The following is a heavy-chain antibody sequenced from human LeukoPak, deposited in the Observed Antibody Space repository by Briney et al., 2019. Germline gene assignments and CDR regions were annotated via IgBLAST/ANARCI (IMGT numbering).Heavy chain of an antibody. CDR1: GGSISSSSYY. Sequence: PSETLSLTCTVSGGSISSSSYYWSWIRQPPGKGLEWIGYIYYSGSTNYNPSLKSRVTISVDTSKNQFSLKLSSVTAADTAVYYCARLLWFGDPQYYFDYWGQGTLVTVSS. V-gene: IGHV4-61*01. CDR2: IYYSGST. CDR3: ARLLWFGDPQYYFDY. D-gene: IGHD3-10*01. J-gene: IGHJ4*02.